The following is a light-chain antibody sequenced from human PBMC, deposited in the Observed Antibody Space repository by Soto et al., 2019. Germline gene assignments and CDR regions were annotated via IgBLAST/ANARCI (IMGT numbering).Light chain of an antibody. Sequence: DIQMTQSPSSLSASIGDRVTITCRASQTVRRFLNSYQQKPGKVPRTLIYTTSNLHPGVALRFSGSGSEKEFTLSISSLQPEDFATYTCQQSYISPYPFGQGTKLEIK. V-gene: IGKV1-39*01. CDR1: QTVRRF. CDR2: TTS. CDR3: QQSYISPYP. J-gene: IGKJ2*01.